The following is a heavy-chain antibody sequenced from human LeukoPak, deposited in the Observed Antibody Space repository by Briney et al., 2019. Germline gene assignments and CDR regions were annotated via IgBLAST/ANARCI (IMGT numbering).Heavy chain of an antibody. D-gene: IGHD3-10*01. CDR1: GGSISSSSYY. CDR2: IYYSGST. J-gene: IGHJ5*02. CDR3: ARLGKGNWFDP. Sequence: SETLSLTCTVSGGSISSSSYYWGWIRQPPGKGLEWIGRIYYSGSTYYNPSLKSRVTISVDTSKNQFSLKLSSVTAADTAVYYCARLGKGNWFDPWGQGTLVTVSS. V-gene: IGHV4-39*01.